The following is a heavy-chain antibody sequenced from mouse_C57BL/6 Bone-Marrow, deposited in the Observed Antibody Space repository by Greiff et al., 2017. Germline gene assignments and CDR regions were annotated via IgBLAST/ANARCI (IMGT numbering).Heavy chain of an antibody. J-gene: IGHJ3*01. Sequence: QVQLQQPGAELVKPGASVKLSCKASGYTFTSYWMQWVKQRPGQGLEWIGELDPSDSYTTYNQKFKGKATLPVDTSSSTAYMQLSSLTSEDSAVYYCARDYYGSSMFAYWGQGTLVTVSA. CDR2: LDPSDSYT. D-gene: IGHD1-1*01. CDR1: GYTFTSYW. CDR3: ARDYYGSSMFAY. V-gene: IGHV1-50*01.